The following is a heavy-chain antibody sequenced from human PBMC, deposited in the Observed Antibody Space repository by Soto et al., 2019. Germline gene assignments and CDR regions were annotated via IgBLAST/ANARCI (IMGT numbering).Heavy chain of an antibody. CDR1: GYSFSTYA. CDR3: ARGKGMEENYYYYGLDI. J-gene: IGHJ6*02. D-gene: IGHD1-1*01. Sequence: ASVKVSCKASGYSFSTYAMHWVRQAPGQSLEWMGWINGGTGQTKFSQRFQDRITITRDTSASTAYMELSSLRSEDTAVYYCARGKGMEENYYYYGLDIWRQGTTVTVSS. CDR2: INGGTGQT. V-gene: IGHV1-3*01.